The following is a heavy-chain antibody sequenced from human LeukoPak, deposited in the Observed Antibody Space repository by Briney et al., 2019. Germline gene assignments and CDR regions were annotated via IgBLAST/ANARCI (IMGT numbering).Heavy chain of an antibody. CDR1: GFTNSW. CDR3: ARHYYGFDY. Sequence: GESLKISCKGSGFTNSWIGWVRQMPGKGLEWMGIIYSGDSDTRYSPSFQGQVTISADKSISTAYLQWSSLKASDTAMYYCARHYYGFDYWGQGTLVTVSS. D-gene: IGHD3-10*01. V-gene: IGHV5-51*01. CDR2: IYSGDSDT. J-gene: IGHJ4*02.